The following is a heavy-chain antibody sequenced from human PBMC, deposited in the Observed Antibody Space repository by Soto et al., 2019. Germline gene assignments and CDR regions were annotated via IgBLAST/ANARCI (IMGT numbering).Heavy chain of an antibody. V-gene: IGHV3-33*01. CDR1: GFTFSSYG. J-gene: IGHJ6*02. CDR3: ARVIEAYSNYGMDV. D-gene: IGHD3-16*02. CDR2: IWYDGSNK. Sequence: GGSLRLSCAASGFTFSSYGMHWVRQAPGKGLEWVAVIWYDGSNKYYADSVKGRFTISRDNSKNTLYLQMNSLRAEDTAVYYCARVIEAYSNYGMDVWGQGTTVTVSS.